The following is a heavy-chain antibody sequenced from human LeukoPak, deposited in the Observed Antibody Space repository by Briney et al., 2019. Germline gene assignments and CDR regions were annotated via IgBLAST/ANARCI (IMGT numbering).Heavy chain of an antibody. Sequence: ASVKVSCKAPGYTFSSYGISWVRQAPGQGLEWMGWISAYNGNTNYAQMVQGRVTMTTDTSTSTAYMEVRSLGSDDTAMYYCARDAGDIVTIPAAISVPWGQGTLVTVSS. D-gene: IGHD2-2*01. CDR1: GYTFSSYG. V-gene: IGHV1-18*01. J-gene: IGHJ5*02. CDR3: ARDAGDIVTIPAAISVP. CDR2: ISAYNGNT.